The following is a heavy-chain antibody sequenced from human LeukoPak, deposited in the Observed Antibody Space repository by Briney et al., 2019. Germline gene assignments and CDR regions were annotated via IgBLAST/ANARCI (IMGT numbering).Heavy chain of an antibody. CDR1: GGSISSGSYY. J-gene: IGHJ6*03. V-gene: IGHV4-61*02. D-gene: IGHD4-17*01. Sequence: PSETLSLTCTVSGGSISSGSYYWSWIRQPAGKGLEWIGRIYTSGSTNYNPSLKSRVTVSVDTSKNQFSLKVTSVTAADTAVYYCARETTRDRFMDVWGKGTTVTVSS. CDR3: ARETTRDRFMDV. CDR2: IYTSGST.